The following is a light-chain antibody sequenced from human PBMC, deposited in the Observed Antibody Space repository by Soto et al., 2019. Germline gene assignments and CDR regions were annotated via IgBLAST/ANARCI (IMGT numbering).Light chain of an antibody. CDR2: DAT. V-gene: IGKV3-20*01. CDR3: QQYGSSPWT. Sequence: EIVLTQSPGTLSLSPGERATLSCRASQSVRSSYLAWYQQNPRQPPRLLIYDATNRATGIPDRFSGSGSGTDFTLTISRLEPEDFAVYYCQQYGSSPWTFGQGTKVEIK. J-gene: IGKJ1*01. CDR1: QSVRSSY.